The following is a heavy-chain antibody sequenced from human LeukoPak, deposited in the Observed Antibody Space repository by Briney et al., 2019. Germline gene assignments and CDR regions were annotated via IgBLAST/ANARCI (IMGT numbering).Heavy chain of an antibody. CDR2: ITTTSTYI. CDR1: GFTFNSYS. J-gene: IGHJ4*02. CDR3: ARDRWLQSQRYFDY. D-gene: IGHD5-24*01. V-gene: IGHV3-21*01. Sequence: GGSLRLSCAASGFTFNSYSMNWVRQAPGKGLEWVSSITTTSTYIYYADSVKGRFTISRDDAKNSLYLQMNSLRAEDTAVYYCARDRWLQSQRYFDYWGQGILVTISS.